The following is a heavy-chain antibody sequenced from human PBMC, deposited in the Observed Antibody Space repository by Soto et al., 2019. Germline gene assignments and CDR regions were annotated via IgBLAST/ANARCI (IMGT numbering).Heavy chain of an antibody. J-gene: IGHJ4*02. CDR1: GGSFSGYY. D-gene: IGHD4-17*01. CDR3: ARDQTTVTSLGFDY. Sequence: QVQLQQWGAGLLKPSETLSLTCAVYGGSFSGYYWSWIRQPPGKGLEWIGEINHSGSTNYNPSLKSRVNISVDTSKNQFSLKLSSVTAADTAVYYCARDQTTVTSLGFDYWGQGTLVTVSS. CDR2: INHSGST. V-gene: IGHV4-34*01.